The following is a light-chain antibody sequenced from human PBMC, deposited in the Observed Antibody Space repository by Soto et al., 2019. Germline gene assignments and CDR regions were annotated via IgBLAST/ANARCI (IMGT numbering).Light chain of an antibody. V-gene: IGLV1-40*01. CDR1: SSNIGAGYD. J-gene: IGLJ2*01. CDR2: GNS. CDR3: QSYDSSLSGPNVV. Sequence: QTVVTQPPSVSGAPGQRVTISCTGSSSNIGAGYDVHWYQQLPGTAPKLLIYGNSNRPSGVPDRFSGSKSGTSASLAITGLRAEDEADDYCQSYDSSLSGPNVVFGGGTKLTVL.